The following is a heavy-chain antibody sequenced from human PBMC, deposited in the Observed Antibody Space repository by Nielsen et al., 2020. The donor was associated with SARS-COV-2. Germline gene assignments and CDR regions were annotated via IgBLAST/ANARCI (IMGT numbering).Heavy chain of an antibody. CDR3: ARDAFDSYGWTVGTTVDY. Sequence: GGSLRLSCAASGFTFSSYGMHWVRQAPGKGLEWVAVISYDGSNKYYADSVKGRFTISRDNSKNSLYLQMNSLRAEDTAVYYCARDAFDSYGWTVGTTVDYWGQGTLVTVSS. CDR1: GFTFSSYG. CDR2: ISYDGSNK. D-gene: IGHD5-18*01. V-gene: IGHV3-30*03. J-gene: IGHJ4*02.